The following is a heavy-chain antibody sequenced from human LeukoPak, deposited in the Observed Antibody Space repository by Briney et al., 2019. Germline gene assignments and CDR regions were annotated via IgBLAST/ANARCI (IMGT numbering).Heavy chain of an antibody. CDR2: IYYSGST. D-gene: IGHD3-9*01. J-gene: IGHJ4*02. V-gene: IGHV4-59*08. Sequence: SVTQSLTCSVSGGSIHSHYCICIRQSPGKALEGIGYIYYSGSTNYNPSLKSRVTISLDTSKNQFSLKLSSVTAEDTAVYYCARHVWLQPFDYWGQGTLVTVSS. CDR3: ARHVWLQPFDY. CDR1: GGSIHSHY.